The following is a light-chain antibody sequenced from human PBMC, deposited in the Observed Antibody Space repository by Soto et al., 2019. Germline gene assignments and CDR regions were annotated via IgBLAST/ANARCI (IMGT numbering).Light chain of an antibody. Sequence: IVLTTSPATLSLSPGEISSLPCKASKDINTYLAWYQQKPGQAPRLLIYDASNRAKGIPARFSGSGPGTDFTLTISSLEPEDFAVYYCQQRSSWPITFGRGTQVDIK. V-gene: IGKV3D-11*01. J-gene: IGKJ5*01. CDR1: KDINTY. CDR3: QQRSSWPIT. CDR2: DAS.